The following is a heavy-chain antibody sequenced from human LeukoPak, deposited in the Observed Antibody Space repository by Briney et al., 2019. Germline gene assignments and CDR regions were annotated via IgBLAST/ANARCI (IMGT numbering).Heavy chain of an antibody. CDR3: ARDRIVVVPAAIMGGYYYYGMDV. J-gene: IGHJ6*02. CDR2: IYTSGST. V-gene: IGHV4-4*07. CDR1: GGSISSYY. D-gene: IGHD2-2*01. Sequence: SETLSLTCTVSGGSISSYYWSWIRQPAGKGLEWIGRIYTSGSTNYNPSLKSRITMSVDTSKNQFSLKLSSVTAADTAVYCCARDRIVVVPAAIMGGYYYYGMDVWGQGTTVTVSS.